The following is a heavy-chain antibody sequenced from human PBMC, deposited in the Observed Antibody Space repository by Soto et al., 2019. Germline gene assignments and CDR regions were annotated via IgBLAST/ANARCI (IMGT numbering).Heavy chain of an antibody. D-gene: IGHD2-15*01. Sequence: QVQLVQSGAEVKKPGASVKVSCKASGYTFTSYAMHWVRQAPGQRLEWMGWINAGNGNTKYSQKFQGRVTITRDTSASTAHMELSSLTSEDTALYSCARGPGGPDGPGDYWGQGTLVTVSS. CDR3: ARGPGGPDGPGDY. CDR2: INAGNGNT. CDR1: GYTFTSYA. V-gene: IGHV1-3*01. J-gene: IGHJ4*02.